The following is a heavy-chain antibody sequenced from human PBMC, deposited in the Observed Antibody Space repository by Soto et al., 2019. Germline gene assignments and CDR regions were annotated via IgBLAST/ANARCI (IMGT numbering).Heavy chain of an antibody. CDR2: IKEDGSEK. CDR1: GFTFSRFW. J-gene: IGHJ4*02. CDR3: TCNPHRGEYNRYARNY. V-gene: IGHV3-7*03. Sequence: GGSLRLSCAASGFTFSRFWMSWVRQAPGKGLEWVANIKEDGSEKYYVDSVKGRFTISRDNAKNSLFLQMNSLRAEDTAVYFCTCNPHRGEYNRYARNYWGQGTQVTVSS. D-gene: IGHD4-17*01.